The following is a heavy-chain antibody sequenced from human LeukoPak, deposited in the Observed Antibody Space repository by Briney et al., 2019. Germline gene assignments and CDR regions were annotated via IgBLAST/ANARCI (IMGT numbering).Heavy chain of an antibody. CDR1: GFTFSSYA. CDR3: AKSGYSTEGDFDY. J-gene: IGHJ4*02. D-gene: IGHD6-13*01. CDR2: ITGSGGST. Sequence: GGSLRLSCAASGFTFSSYAMSWVRQAPGKGLEWVSAITGSGGSTYYADSVKGRFTISRDNSKNTLYVQMNSLRAEDTAVYYCAKSGYSTEGDFDYWGQGTLVTVSS. V-gene: IGHV3-23*01.